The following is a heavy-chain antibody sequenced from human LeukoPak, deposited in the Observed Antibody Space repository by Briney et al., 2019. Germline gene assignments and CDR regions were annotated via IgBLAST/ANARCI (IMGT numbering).Heavy chain of an antibody. Sequence: GGSLRLSCAACGFTFNRQAMSCLRQAPGRGLEWVSVLYSSGSAHYADSVMGRFTISRDNSKNTLYLQMNSLRAEDTGIFYCARPTLDRGAFDIWGLGAMVTVSS. J-gene: IGHJ3*02. CDR1: GFTFNRQA. V-gene: IGHV3-66*01. CDR2: LYSSGSA. CDR3: ARPTLDRGAFDI. D-gene: IGHD2-2*03.